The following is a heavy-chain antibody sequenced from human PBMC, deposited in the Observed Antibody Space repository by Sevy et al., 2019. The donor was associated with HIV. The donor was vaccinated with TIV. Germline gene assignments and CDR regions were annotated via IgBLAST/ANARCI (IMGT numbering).Heavy chain of an antibody. D-gene: IGHD4-17*01. V-gene: IGHV1-69*06. CDR2: IIPIFGTA. CDR3: AREVRGTTMYFDY. Sequence: ASVKVSCKASGGTFSSYAISWVRQAPGQGLEWMGGIIPIFGTANYAQKFQGRVTITADKSTSTAYMELSSLRSEDTAVYYCAREVRGTTMYFDYWGQGTLVTVSS. J-gene: IGHJ4*02. CDR1: GGTFSSYA.